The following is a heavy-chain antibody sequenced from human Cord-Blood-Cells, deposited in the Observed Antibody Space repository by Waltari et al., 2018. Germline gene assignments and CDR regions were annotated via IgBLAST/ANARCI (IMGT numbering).Heavy chain of an antibody. V-gene: IGHV4-31*03. D-gene: IGHD1-26*01. J-gene: IGHJ4*02. CDR1: GGSISSGGYF. Sequence: QVQLQESGPGLVKPSQTLSITCPVPGGSISSGGYFWCCIRQHPGKGLEWIGYIYYSGSTYYNPSLKSRVTISVDTSKNQFSLKLSSVTAADTAVYYCARQYSGSYCFDYWGQGTLVTVSS. CDR2: IYYSGST. CDR3: ARQYSGSYCFDY.